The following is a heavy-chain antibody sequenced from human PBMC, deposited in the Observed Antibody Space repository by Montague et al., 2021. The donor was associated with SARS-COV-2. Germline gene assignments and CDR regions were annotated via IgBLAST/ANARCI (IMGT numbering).Heavy chain of an antibody. D-gene: IGHD6-13*01. CDR1: GGSISSGNW. CDR2: FYHSGST. Sequence: SETLSLTCAVSGGSISSGNWWCWVRQPPGKVLGCIGVFYHSGSTNYNPSLKSRATTTLDKSKNRSSQNLTSATAADTVVYYCARFFSSWTDWGQGTLVTVSS. J-gene: IGHJ4*02. CDR3: ARFFSSWTD. V-gene: IGHV4-4*02.